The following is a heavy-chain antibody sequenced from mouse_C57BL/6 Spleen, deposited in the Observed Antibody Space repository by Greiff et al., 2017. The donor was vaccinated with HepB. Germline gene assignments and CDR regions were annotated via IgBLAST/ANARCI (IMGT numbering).Heavy chain of an antibody. D-gene: IGHD1-1*01. CDR2: IDPEYGDT. CDR1: GFNIKDNY. J-gene: IGHJ2*01. V-gene: IGHV14-4*01. Sequence: VQLQQSGAELVRPGASVKLSCTASGFNIKDNYMHWVKQRPEQGLEWMGWIDPEYGDTEYASKFQGKATKTAETSSNTDYLQLSSLTSEDTAVYYGTKEGTRDYWGQSTTLTVSS. CDR3: TKEGTRDY.